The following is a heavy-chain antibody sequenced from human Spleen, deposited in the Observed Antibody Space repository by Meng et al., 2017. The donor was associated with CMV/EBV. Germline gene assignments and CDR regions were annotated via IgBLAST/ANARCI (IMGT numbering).Heavy chain of an antibody. CDR1: GFTFNSYS. Sequence: GESLKISCTASGFTFNSYSMTWVRQAPGKGLEWVSYISSSSSTIYYEDSVKGRFTISRDNAKNSLYLQMNSLRAEDTAVYYCASSSWMHFYYYGMDVWGQGTTVTVSS. CDR2: ISSSSSTI. J-gene: IGHJ6*02. V-gene: IGHV3-48*04. D-gene: IGHD3-3*02. CDR3: ASSSWMHFYYYGMDV.